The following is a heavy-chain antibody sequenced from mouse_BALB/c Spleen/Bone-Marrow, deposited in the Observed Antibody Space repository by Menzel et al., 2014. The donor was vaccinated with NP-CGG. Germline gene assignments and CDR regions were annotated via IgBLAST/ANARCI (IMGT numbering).Heavy chain of an antibody. V-gene: IGHV5-6*02. D-gene: IGHD2-5*01. Sequence: EVMLVESGGDLVKPGGSLKLSCAASGFTFSSYGMSWVRQTPDKRLEWVATISSGGSYTYYPDSVKGRFTISRDNAKNTLYLQMSSLKSEDTAMYYCTRRPLESNSYFDYWGQGTTLTVSS. CDR3: TRRPLESNSYFDY. CDR2: ISSGGSYT. CDR1: GFTFSSYG. J-gene: IGHJ2*01.